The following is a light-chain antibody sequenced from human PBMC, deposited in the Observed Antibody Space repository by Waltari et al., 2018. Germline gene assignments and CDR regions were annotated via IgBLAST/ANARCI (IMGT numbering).Light chain of an antibody. Sequence: SYVVTQSPSVSVAPGTTAKISCGGDNIRSYSVHWYQQKAGQAPVLGVYDDRDLPSGARDRCSGSNSGNTATLSISRVGAGDGADYYCQVWNGGNDHDFVFGSGT. CDR3: QVWNGGNDHDFV. CDR2: DDR. V-gene: IGLV3-21*03. J-gene: IGLJ1*01. CDR1: NIRSYS.